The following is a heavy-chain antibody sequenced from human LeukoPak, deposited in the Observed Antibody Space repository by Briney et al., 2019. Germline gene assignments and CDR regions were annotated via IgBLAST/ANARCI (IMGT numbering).Heavy chain of an antibody. CDR1: GYTFTSYG. CDR2: ISAYNGNT. V-gene: IGHV1-18*01. CDR3: ARDSEWLLPATDAFDI. Sequence: ASVKVSCKASGYTFTSYGISWVRQAPGQGLEWMGWISAYNGNTNYAQKRQGRVTMTTDTSTSTAYMELRSLRSDDTAVYYCARDSEWLLPATDAFDIWGQGTMVTVSS. D-gene: IGHD3-3*01. J-gene: IGHJ3*02.